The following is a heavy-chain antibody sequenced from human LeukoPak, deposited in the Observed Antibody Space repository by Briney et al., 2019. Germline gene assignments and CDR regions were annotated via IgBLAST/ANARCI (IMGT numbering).Heavy chain of an antibody. J-gene: IGHJ4*02. CDR1: GYTFTDHY. V-gene: IGHV1-2*02. D-gene: IGHD2-21*01. Sequence: EASVKVSCKAFGYTFTDHYVHWVRQAPGQGLEWMGWTNPKSGDTKYVQKFQGRLTMTSDTPLRTAYMELTSLRSDDTAVFYCASYCGADCAPGGYWGQGTLVTVSS. CDR3: ASYCGADCAPGGY. CDR2: TNPKSGDT.